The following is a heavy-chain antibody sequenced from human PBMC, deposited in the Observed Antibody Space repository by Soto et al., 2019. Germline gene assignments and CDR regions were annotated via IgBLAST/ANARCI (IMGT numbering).Heavy chain of an antibody. V-gene: IGHV3-23*01. CDR3: VKRDLAY. CDR1: GFTFKSYA. CDR2: ITDSGGST. Sequence: GGSLRLSCAVCGFTFKSYAMSWVRQAPGKGLEWVTTITDSGGSTSYADSVKGRLPIFRDNSMNTLYLQMDSVRVEETAVYYCVKRDLAYWGQGTLVTVCS. J-gene: IGHJ4*02.